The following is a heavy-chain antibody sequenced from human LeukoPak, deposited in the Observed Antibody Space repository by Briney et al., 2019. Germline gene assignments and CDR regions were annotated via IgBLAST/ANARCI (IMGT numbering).Heavy chain of an antibody. CDR3: ARGITYSSSWYSHYYYMDV. CDR1: GFTFSSYA. CDR2: INWNGGST. V-gene: IGHV3-20*04. J-gene: IGHJ6*03. Sequence: GGSLRLSCAASGFTFSSYAMHWVRQAPGKGLEWVSGINWNGGSTGYADSVKGRFTISRDNAKNSLYLQMNSLRAEDTALYYCARGITYSSSWYSHYYYMDVWGKGTTVTVSS. D-gene: IGHD6-13*01.